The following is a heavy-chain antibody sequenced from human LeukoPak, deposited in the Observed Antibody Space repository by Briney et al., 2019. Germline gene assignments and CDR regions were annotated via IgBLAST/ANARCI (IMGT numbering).Heavy chain of an antibody. CDR2: IYPGDSDT. CDR1: GYSFTSYW. CDR3: ARAADYGDYVKGHYYYYMDV. Sequence: GESLKISCKGSGYSFTSYWIGWVRQMPGKGLELIGIIYPGDSDTRYSPSFQGQVTISADKSISTAYLQWSSLKASDTAMYYCARAADYGDYVKGHYYYYMDVWGKGTTVTVSS. D-gene: IGHD4-17*01. J-gene: IGHJ6*03. V-gene: IGHV5-51*01.